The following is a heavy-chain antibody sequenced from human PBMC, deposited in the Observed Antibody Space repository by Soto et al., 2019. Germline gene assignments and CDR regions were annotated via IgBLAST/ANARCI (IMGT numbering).Heavy chain of an antibody. D-gene: IGHD3-16*01. CDR2: INPAGTIT. CDR1: GFTFSHYW. CDR3: TSDTFGLRDT. V-gene: IGHV3-74*01. J-gene: IGHJ5*02. Sequence: MQLVASGGGSVQPGGSLRLSCAASGFTFSHYWMHWVRQTPGKGLVWVSRINPAGTITNYADSVEGRFTISRDNADSALFLQMNSLSAEDTAIYYCTSDTFGLRDTWGQGTLVTVSS.